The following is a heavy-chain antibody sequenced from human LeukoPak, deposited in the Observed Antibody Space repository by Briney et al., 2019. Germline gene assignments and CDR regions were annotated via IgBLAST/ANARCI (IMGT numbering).Heavy chain of an antibody. CDR1: GGSISSYY. CDR2: IYGSGSS. D-gene: IGHD1-1*01. V-gene: IGHV4-59*01. Sequence: SETLSLTCTVSGGSISSYYWSWIRQPPGKGLEWIGHIYGSGSSNYNPSLKSRVTLSVDTSKNQFSLKLSSVTAADTAVYYCAREGTSGTHLNWFDPWGQGTLVTVSS. CDR3: AREGTSGTHLNWFDP. J-gene: IGHJ5*02.